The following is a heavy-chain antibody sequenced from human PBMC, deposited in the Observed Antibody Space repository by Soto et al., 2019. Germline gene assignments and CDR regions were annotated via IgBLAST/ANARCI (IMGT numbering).Heavy chain of an antibody. CDR2: INPNSGGT. D-gene: IGHD3-22*01. J-gene: IGHJ2*01. CDR1: GYTFTGYY. Sequence: ASVKVSCKASGYTFTGYYMHWVRQAPGQGLEWMGWINPNSGGTNYAQKFQGRVTMTRDTSISTAYMELSRLRSDDTAVYYCVRVGHPEDSSGYPHWYFDLWGRGTLVTVSS. V-gene: IGHV1-2*02. CDR3: VRVGHPEDSSGYPHWYFDL.